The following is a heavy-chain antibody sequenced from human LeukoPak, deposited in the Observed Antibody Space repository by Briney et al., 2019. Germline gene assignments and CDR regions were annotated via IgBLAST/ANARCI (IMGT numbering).Heavy chain of an antibody. D-gene: IGHD3-16*01. Sequence: GRSLRLSCTAPGFTFSSYAIHWIRQAPGKGLEWVSAISGSGGSTYYADSVKGRFTISRDNSKNTLYLQMNSLRAEDTAVYYCAKAGGRDYWGQGTLVTVSS. J-gene: IGHJ4*02. CDR1: GFTFSSYA. CDR2: ISGSGGST. V-gene: IGHV3-23*01. CDR3: AKAGGRDY.